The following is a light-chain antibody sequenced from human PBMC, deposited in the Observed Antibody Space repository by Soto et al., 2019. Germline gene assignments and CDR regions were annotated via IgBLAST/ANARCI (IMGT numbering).Light chain of an antibody. Sequence: QSALTQPRSVSGSPGQSVTISCTGTGSDVGRYDYVSWYQQYPGKAPKLMIYEGSKRPSGVSARFSGSKSGNTASLTISGLQGDDEADYYCCSYTNSSTSVFGGGTKVTVL. V-gene: IGLV2-11*01. CDR3: CSYTNSSTSV. CDR2: EGS. J-gene: IGLJ2*01. CDR1: GSDVGRYDY.